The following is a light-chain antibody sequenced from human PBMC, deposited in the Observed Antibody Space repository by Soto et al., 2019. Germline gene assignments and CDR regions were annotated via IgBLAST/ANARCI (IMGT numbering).Light chain of an antibody. J-gene: IGKJ3*01. CDR2: WAS. Sequence: DIVMTQSPDSLAVSLGERATINCKSSQSVFYSSNNKNYLAWYQQKPGQPPKLLIYWASTRESGVPDRFTGSGSAKDFTLTIDSLQAEDVAVYYCQQYYSTPFTFGPGTKVDVK. V-gene: IGKV4-1*01. CDR1: QSVFYSSNNKNY. CDR3: QQYYSTPFT.